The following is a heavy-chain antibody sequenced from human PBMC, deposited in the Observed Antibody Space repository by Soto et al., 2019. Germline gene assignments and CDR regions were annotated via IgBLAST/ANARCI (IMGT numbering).Heavy chain of an antibody. J-gene: IGHJ5*02. V-gene: IGHV1-2*02. CDR2: INPNSGGT. CDR3: ARPYCNTNRWHNWFDP. D-gene: IGHD2-15*01. Sequence: ASVKVSCKASGYIFTGYYINWMRQAPGQGLEWMGWINPNSGGTNYAQKFQGRVTMTTDTSISTAYMELSSLRSDDTAVYYCARPYCNTNRWHNWFDPWGPGNPVTVSS. CDR1: GYIFTGYY.